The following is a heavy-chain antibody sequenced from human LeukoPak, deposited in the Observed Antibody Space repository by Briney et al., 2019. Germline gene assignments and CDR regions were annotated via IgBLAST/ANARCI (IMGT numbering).Heavy chain of an antibody. CDR3: ARSSTSCPVFDY. D-gene: IGHD2-2*01. CDR2: IYYSGST. J-gene: IGHJ4*02. V-gene: IGHV4-31*03. Sequence: SQTLSVTCTVSGGSISSGGYYLSWIRQHPGKSLEWLGYIYYSGSTYYNPSLKSRVTISVDTSKNQFSLKLSSVTAADTAVYYCARSSTSCPVFDYWGQGTLVTVSS. CDR1: GGSISSGGYY.